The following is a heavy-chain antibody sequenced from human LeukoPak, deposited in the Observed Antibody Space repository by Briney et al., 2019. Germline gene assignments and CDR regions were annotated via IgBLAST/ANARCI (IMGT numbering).Heavy chain of an antibody. D-gene: IGHD3-3*01. J-gene: IGHJ5*02. CDR2: INHSEST. CDR1: GGSFSGYY. CDR3: ASTVHYDFWSGYPLGWFDP. V-gene: IGHV4-34*01. Sequence: SETLSLTCAVYGGSFSGYYWSWIRQPPGKGLEWIGEINHSESTNYNPSLKSRVTISVDTSKNQFSLKLSSVTAADTAVYYCASTVHYDFWSGYPLGWFDPWGQGTLVTVSS.